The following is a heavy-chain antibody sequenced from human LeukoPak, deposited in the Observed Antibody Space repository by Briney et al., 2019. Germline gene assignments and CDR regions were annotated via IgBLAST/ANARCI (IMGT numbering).Heavy chain of an antibody. CDR2: IRYDGSNK. CDR3: AKNPHCSGGSCYSFY. CDR1: GFTFSSYG. V-gene: IGHV3-30*02. Sequence: GGSLRLSCAASGFTFSSYGMHWVRQAPGKGLEWVAFIRYDGSNKYYADSVKGRFTISRDNSKNTLYLQMNSLRAEDTAVYYCAKNPHCSGGSCYSFYWGQGTLVTVSS. D-gene: IGHD2-15*01. J-gene: IGHJ4*02.